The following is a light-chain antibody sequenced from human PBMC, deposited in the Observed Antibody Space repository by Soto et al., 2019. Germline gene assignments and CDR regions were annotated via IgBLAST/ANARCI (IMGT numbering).Light chain of an antibody. CDR1: QSVRTN. J-gene: IGKJ1*01. CDR3: QQYNNWPPWT. V-gene: IGKV3-15*01. Sequence: EIVMTQSPATLSVSPGERVTLSCRASQSVRTNLAWYQQKPGQAPRLLIYSASIRATGVPARFNGGGSETVFTLTISSLQSEDFAVYYCQQYNNWPPWTFGQGTKLEI. CDR2: SAS.